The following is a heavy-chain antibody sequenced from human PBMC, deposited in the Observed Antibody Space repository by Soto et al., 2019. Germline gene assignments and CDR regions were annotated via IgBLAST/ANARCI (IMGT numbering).Heavy chain of an antibody. CDR1: GGSISSYY. D-gene: IGHD3-3*01. Sequence: SETLSLTCTVSGGSISSYYWSWIRQPPGKGLEWIGYIYYSGSTNYNPSLKSRVTISVDTSKNQFSLKLSSVTAADTAVYYCARGYYDFWSGYSESGFDYWGQGTLVTVSS. CDR3: ARGYYDFWSGYSESGFDY. CDR2: IYYSGST. J-gene: IGHJ4*02. V-gene: IGHV4-59*08.